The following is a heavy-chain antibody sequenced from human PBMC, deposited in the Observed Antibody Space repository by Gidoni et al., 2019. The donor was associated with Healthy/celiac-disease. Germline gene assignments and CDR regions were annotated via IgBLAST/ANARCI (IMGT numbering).Heavy chain of an antibody. CDR3: AKDAAGHLY. V-gene: IGHV3-30*18. CDR2: ISYDGSNK. Sequence: QVQLVESGGGVGQPGRSLRLSCAASGFTFSSYGMHWVRQAPGKGLEWVAVISYDGSNKYYADSVKGRFTISRDNSKNTLYLQMNSLRAEDTAVYYCAKDAAGHLYWGQGTLVTVSS. CDR1: GFTFSSYG. D-gene: IGHD6-19*01. J-gene: IGHJ4*02.